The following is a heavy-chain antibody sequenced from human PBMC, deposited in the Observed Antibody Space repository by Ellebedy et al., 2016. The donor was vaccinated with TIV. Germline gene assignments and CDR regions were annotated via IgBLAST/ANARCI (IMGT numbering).Heavy chain of an antibody. CDR2: SNHGGRT. D-gene: IGHD6-13*01. J-gene: IGHJ4*02. CDR3: ARRSSVVAAAGFDD. V-gene: IGHV4-34*01. CDR1: TGSFSGHF. Sequence: GPLRLSXPVYTGSFSGHFWSWTRQSPGKGLEWIGESNHGGRTNYNPSLKSRVTISVDVSKNQFSLKLSSLSAADTARYYCARRSSVVAAAGFDDWGRGTLVTVSS.